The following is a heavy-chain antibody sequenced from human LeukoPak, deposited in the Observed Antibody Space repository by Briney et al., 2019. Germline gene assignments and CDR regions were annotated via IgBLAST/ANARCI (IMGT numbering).Heavy chain of an antibody. J-gene: IGHJ6*02. CDR1: GYTFTGYY. V-gene: IGHV1-2*02. D-gene: IGHD4-11*01. CDR2: INPNSGGT. CDR3: ARDQNPVTTRYYYGMDV. Sequence: ASVKVSFKASGYTFTGYYMHWVRQAPGQGLEWMGWINPNSGGTNYAQKFQGRVTMTRDTSISTAYMELSRLRSDDTAVYYCARDQNPVTTRYYYGMDVWGQGTTVTVSS.